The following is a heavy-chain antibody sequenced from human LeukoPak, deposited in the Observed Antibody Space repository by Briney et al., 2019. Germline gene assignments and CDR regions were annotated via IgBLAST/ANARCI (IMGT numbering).Heavy chain of an antibody. CDR2: VKSKTDGGTT. J-gene: IGHJ6*03. CDR1: GFTFSNAW. CDR3: TTDPHAYYYYMDV. V-gene: IGHV3-15*01. Sequence: GGSLRLSCAASGFTFSNAWMSWVRQAPGKGLEWVGRVKSKTDGGTTDYAAPVKGRFTISRDDSKNTLYLQMNSLKTEDTAVYYCTTDPHAYYYYMDVWGKGTTVTVSS.